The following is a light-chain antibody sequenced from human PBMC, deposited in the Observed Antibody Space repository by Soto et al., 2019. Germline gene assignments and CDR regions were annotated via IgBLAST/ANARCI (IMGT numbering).Light chain of an antibody. J-gene: IGKJ1*01. Sequence: DIQMTQSPSTMSASVGNRVTITCRASQNVKRWLAWYQQKPGKAPSLLIYEASTLQNGVPSRFGGSGSETEFTLTINSLQHDDSATYYCQQYNRYSWTFGQGTKVDIK. CDR1: QNVKRW. CDR3: QQYNRYSWT. V-gene: IGKV1-5*03. CDR2: EAS.